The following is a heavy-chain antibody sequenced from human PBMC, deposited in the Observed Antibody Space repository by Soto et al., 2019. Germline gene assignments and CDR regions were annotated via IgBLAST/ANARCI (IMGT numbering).Heavy chain of an antibody. Sequence: QVHLVQSGAEVKKPGASVKVSCKGSGYAFTTYGITWVRQAPGPGLEWMGWISAHNGNTNYAQQLQGRVTVTRDTSTSTAYMELMSLRSDDTAVYYCARGRYGDYWGQGALVTVSS. CDR2: ISAHNGNT. CDR1: GYAFTTYG. D-gene: IGHD1-1*01. J-gene: IGHJ4*02. V-gene: IGHV1-18*01. CDR3: ARGRYGDY.